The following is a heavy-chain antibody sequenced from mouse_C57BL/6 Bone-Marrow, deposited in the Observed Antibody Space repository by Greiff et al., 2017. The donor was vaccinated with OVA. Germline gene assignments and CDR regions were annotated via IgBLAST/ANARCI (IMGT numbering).Heavy chain of an antibody. CDR3: AIPIYYYGSSYRYFDY. Sequence: QVQLQQPGAELAKPGASVKMSCKASGYTFTSYWITWVKQRPGQGLEWIGDIYPGSGSTNYNEKFKSKATLTVDTSSSTAYMQLSSLTSEDSAVYYCAIPIYYYGSSYRYFDYWGQGTTLTVSS. CDR1: GYTFTSYW. J-gene: IGHJ2*01. V-gene: IGHV1-55*01. D-gene: IGHD1-1*01. CDR2: IYPGSGST.